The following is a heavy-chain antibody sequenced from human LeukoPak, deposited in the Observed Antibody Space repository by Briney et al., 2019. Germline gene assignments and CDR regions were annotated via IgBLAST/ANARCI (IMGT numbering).Heavy chain of an antibody. J-gene: IGHJ6*02. V-gene: IGHV3-7*03. CDR1: GFTFSSCW. D-gene: IGHD3-16*01. CDR2: INHNGNVN. Sequence: GGSLRLSCAASGFTFSSCWMNWARQAPGKGLEWVASINHNGNVNYYVDSVKGRFTISRDNAKNSLYLQMSNLRAEDTAVYFCARGGGLDVWGQGATVTVSS. CDR3: ARGGGLDV.